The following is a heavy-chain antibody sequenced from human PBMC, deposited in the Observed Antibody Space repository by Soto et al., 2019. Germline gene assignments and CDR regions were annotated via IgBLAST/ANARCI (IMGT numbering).Heavy chain of an antibody. D-gene: IGHD3-9*01. CDR3: ARHPGYYDILTGYTTYYFDY. CDR1: GGSIGTYY. J-gene: IGHJ4*02. CDR2: IYYRGNT. V-gene: IGHV4-59*08. Sequence: SETLSLTCTVSGGSIGTYYWSWLRQPPGKGLEWIGYIYYRGNTDYNPSLKSRVTISLDTPKNQFSLKLSSVTAADTAVYYCARHPGYYDILTGYTTYYFDYWGQGILVTVSS.